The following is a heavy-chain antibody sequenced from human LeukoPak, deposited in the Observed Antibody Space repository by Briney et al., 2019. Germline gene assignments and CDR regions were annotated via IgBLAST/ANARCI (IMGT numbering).Heavy chain of an antibody. J-gene: IGHJ4*02. D-gene: IGHD7-27*01. V-gene: IGHV3-30*02. CDR2: IRYDGSNK. CDR1: GFTFSSYG. CDR3: AKDISEPWGY. Sequence: GGSLRLSCAASGFTFSSYGMHWVRQAPGKGLEWVAFIRYDGSNKYYAGSVKGRFTISRDNSKNTLYLQMNSLRAEDTAVYYCAKDISEPWGYWGQGTLVTVSS.